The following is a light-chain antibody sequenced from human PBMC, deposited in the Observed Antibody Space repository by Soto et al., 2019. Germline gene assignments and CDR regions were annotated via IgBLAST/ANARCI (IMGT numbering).Light chain of an antibody. CDR2: DAS. J-gene: IGKJ2*01. Sequence: DIQMTQSPSTLPASVGDRVTITCRASQSISSWLAWYQQKPGKAPKLLIYDASSLESGVPSRFSGSGSGTEFTITISSLQPDDFATYYCQQYNSYLYTFGQGTKLEIK. CDR3: QQYNSYLYT. V-gene: IGKV1-5*01. CDR1: QSISSW.